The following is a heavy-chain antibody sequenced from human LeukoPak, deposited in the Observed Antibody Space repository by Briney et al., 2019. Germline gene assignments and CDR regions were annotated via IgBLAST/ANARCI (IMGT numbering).Heavy chain of an antibody. CDR3: ARRRGYSYGYFDY. D-gene: IGHD5-18*01. J-gene: IGHJ4*02. V-gene: IGHV4-34*01. CDR1: GGPFSGYY. Sequence: PSETLSLTCAVYGGPFSGYYWSWIRQPPGKGLEWIGEINHSGSTNYNPSLKSRVTISVDTSKNQFSLKLGSVTAADTAVYYCARRRGYSYGYFDYWGQGTLVTVSS. CDR2: INHSGST.